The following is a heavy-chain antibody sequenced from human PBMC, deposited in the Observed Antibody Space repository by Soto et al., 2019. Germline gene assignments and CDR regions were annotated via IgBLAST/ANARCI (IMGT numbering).Heavy chain of an antibody. J-gene: IGHJ4*02. V-gene: IGHV3-30-3*01. CDR2: ISYDGSNK. CDR3: ARDGHYDDSSGSYYEVGAVDY. CDR1: GFTFSSYA. Sequence: QVQLVESGGGVVQPGRSLRLSCAASGFTFSSYAMHWVRQAPGKGLEWVAVISYDGSNKYYADSVKGRFTISRDNSKNTLYLQMNSLRAEDTAVYYCARDGHYDDSSGSYYEVGAVDYWGQGTLVTVSS. D-gene: IGHD3-22*01.